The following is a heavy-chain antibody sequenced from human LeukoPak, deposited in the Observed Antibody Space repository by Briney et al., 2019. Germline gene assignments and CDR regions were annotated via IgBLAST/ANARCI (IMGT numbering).Heavy chain of an antibody. CDR1: GYRFRDHY. CDR2: INPNSGGT. Sequence: ASVKVSCKAYGYRFRDHYIHWVRQAPGQGLEYLGWINPNSGGTNYAQKFQGRVTLTRDTSIDTAYIRLHSLTSDDTAVYYCVRGYFGDYVLDTWGQGALITVSS. J-gene: IGHJ5*02. V-gene: IGHV1-2*02. D-gene: IGHD4-17*01. CDR3: VRGYFGDYVLDT.